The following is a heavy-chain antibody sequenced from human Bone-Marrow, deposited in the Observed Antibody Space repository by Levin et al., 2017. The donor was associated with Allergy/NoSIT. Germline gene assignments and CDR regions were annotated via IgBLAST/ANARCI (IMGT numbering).Heavy chain of an antibody. CDR2: ISGGSSRI. V-gene: IGHV3-21*06. Sequence: ETLSLTCAASGLSFSNYDMNWVRQAPGKGLEWVSFISGGSSRIYYADSVKGRFTISRDNAKNSLYLQMNSLRVEDTAVYYCASWAMFYYDGSDFDYFYYGMDVWGQGTTVTVSS. CDR1: GLSFSNYD. CDR3: ASWAMFYYDGSDFDYFYYGMDV. D-gene: IGHD3-16*01. J-gene: IGHJ6*02.